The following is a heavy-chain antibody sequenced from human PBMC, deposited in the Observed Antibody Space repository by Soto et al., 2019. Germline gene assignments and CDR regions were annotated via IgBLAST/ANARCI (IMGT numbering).Heavy chain of an antibody. D-gene: IGHD4-17*01. Sequence: PSETLSLTCTVSGGSISSHYWSWIRQPPGKGLEWIGYIYYSGSTNYNPSLKSRVTISVDTSKNQFSLELSSVTAADTAVYYCARSAYGDYLFDYWGQGTLVTVSS. J-gene: IGHJ4*02. CDR3: ARSAYGDYLFDY. V-gene: IGHV4-59*11. CDR1: GGSISSHY. CDR2: IYYSGST.